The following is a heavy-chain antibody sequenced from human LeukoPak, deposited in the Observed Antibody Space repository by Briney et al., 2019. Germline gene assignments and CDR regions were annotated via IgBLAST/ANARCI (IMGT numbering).Heavy chain of an antibody. D-gene: IGHD4-23*01. Sequence: ASVKVSCKASGYTFTSYDINWVRQATGQGLEWMGWMNPNSGNTGYAQKFQGRVTMTRNTSISTAYMELSSLRSEDTAVYYCARGHYGGNSNYYYGMYVWGQGTTVTVSS. V-gene: IGHV1-8*01. J-gene: IGHJ6*02. CDR3: ARGHYGGNSNYYYGMYV. CDR1: GYTFTSYD. CDR2: MNPNSGNT.